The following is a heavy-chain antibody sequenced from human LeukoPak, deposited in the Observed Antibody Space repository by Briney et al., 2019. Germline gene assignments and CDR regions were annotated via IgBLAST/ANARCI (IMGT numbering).Heavy chain of an antibody. J-gene: IGHJ4*02. CDR1: GFTFSSYA. V-gene: IGHV3-30*04. CDR3: ASSVNCSSTSCPRGVLRYFDWPIDY. Sequence: GRSLRLSCAASGFTFSSYAMPWVRQAPGKGLEWVAVISYDGSNTYYADSVKGRFTISRDNSKNTLYLQMNSLRAEDTAVYYCASSVNCSSTSCPRGVLRYFDWPIDYWGQGTLVTVSS. D-gene: IGHD3-9*01. CDR2: ISYDGSNT.